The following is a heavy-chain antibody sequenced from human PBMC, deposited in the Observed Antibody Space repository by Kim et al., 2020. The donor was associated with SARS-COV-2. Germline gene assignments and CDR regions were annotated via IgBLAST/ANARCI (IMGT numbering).Heavy chain of an antibody. D-gene: IGHD1-26*01. CDR1: GYTFTSYY. J-gene: IGHJ3*02. CDR3: ARVIVGAGADAFDI. CDR2: INTSGGIT. Sequence: ASVKVSCKASGYTFTSYYMHWVRQAPGQGLEWMGIINTSGGITSYAQKFQGRVTMTSDTSTSTVYMELSSLGSEDTAVYYCARVIVGAGADAFDIWGQGTMVTVSS. V-gene: IGHV1-46*01.